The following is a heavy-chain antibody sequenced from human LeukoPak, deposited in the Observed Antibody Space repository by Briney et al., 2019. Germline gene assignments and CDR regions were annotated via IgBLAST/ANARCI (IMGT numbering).Heavy chain of an antibody. D-gene: IGHD4-23*01. CDR3: ARSVVTLYWYFDL. J-gene: IGHJ2*01. CDR1: GGSISSNSNY. V-gene: IGHV4-39*01. CDR2: ISYGGST. Sequence: SETLSLTCTVSGGSISSNSNYWAWIRQPPGRGLEWIGSISYGGSTYYSPSLESRVTISVDTSKNQFSLRLSSVTAADTAVYYCARSVVTLYWYFDLWGRGTLVTVSS.